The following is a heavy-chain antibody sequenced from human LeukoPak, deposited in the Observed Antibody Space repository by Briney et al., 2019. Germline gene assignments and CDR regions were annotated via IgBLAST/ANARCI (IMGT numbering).Heavy chain of an antibody. V-gene: IGHV1-8*01. J-gene: IGHJ3*02. CDR3: ARGSVYDFWSGYFDAFDI. CDR1: GYTFTSYD. Sequence: ASVKVSCEASGYTFTSYDINWVRQATGQGLEWMGWMNPNSGNTGYAQKFQGRVTMTRNTSISTAYMELSSLRSEDTAVYYCARGSVYDFWSGYFDAFDIWGQGTMVTVSS. D-gene: IGHD3-3*01. CDR2: MNPNSGNT.